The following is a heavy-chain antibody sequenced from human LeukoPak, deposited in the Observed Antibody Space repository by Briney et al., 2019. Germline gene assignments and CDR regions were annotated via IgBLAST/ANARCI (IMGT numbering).Heavy chain of an antibody. CDR2: ISGGGGIT. V-gene: IGHV3-23*01. CDR3: AKGSTTGTTGGSFDP. CDR1: GFTVSTYA. D-gene: IGHD1-1*01. Sequence: GGSLRLSCLASGFTVSTYAMSWVRQAPGKGLEWVSGISGGGGITYCADSVKGRFTISKDNSKNTLSLQMNSLRAEDTAVYYCAKGSTTGTTGGSFDPWGQGALATVSS. J-gene: IGHJ5*02.